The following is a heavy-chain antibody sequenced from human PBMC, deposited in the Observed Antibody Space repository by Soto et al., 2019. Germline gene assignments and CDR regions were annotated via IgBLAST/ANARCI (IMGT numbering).Heavy chain of an antibody. J-gene: IGHJ4*02. CDR2: IYYSGST. Sequence: QVQLQESGPGLVKPSQTLSITCTVSGGSISSGGYYWSWIRQHPGKGLEWIGYIYYSGSTYYNPSLTSRVTISVDSSKNQFSLKLSSVTAADTAVYYCASGVDTAISFAYWGQGTLVTVSS. D-gene: IGHD5-18*01. CDR1: GGSISSGGYY. CDR3: ASGVDTAISFAY. V-gene: IGHV4-31*03.